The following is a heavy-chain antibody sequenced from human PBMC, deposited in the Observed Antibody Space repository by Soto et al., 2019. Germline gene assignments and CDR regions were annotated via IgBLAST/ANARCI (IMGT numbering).Heavy chain of an antibody. J-gene: IGHJ4*02. Sequence: QLQLQESGPGLVKPSETLSLTCTVSGGSISSSSYYWGWIRQPPGKGLEWIGSIYYSGSTYYNPSLKSRVTISVDTSKNQFSLKLSSVTAADTAVYYCARHSSIVARMGEFDYWGQGTLVTVSS. V-gene: IGHV4-39*01. CDR1: GGSISSSSYY. D-gene: IGHD6-6*01. CDR3: ARHSSIVARMGEFDY. CDR2: IYYSGST.